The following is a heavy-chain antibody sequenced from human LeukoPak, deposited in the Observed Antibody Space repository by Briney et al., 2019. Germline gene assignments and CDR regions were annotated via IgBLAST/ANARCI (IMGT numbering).Heavy chain of an antibody. CDR2: INHSGST. V-gene: IGHV4-34*01. J-gene: IGHJ4*02. CDR3: ARGRYDFWSGYYFDY. CDR1: GGSFSGYY. D-gene: IGHD3-3*01. Sequence: SETLSLTCAVYGGSFSGYYWSWIRQPPGKGLEWIGEINHSGSTNYNPSLKSRVTISVDTSKNQFSLKLSSVTAADTAVYSCARGRYDFWSGYYFDYWGQGTLVTVSS.